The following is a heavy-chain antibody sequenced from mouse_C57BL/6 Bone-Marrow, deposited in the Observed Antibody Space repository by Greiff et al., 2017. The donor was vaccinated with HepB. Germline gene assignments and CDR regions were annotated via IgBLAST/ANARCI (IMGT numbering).Heavy chain of an antibody. CDR1: GFNIKDDY. Sequence: EVKLQESGAELVRPGASVKLSCTASGFNIKDDYMHWVKQRPEQGLEWIGWIDPENGDTEYASKFQGKATITADTSSNTDYLQLSSLTSEDTAVYYCTTDDYEGFAYWGQGTLVTVSA. J-gene: IGHJ3*01. D-gene: IGHD2-4*01. CDR3: TTDDYEGFAY. V-gene: IGHV14-4*01. CDR2: IDPENGDT.